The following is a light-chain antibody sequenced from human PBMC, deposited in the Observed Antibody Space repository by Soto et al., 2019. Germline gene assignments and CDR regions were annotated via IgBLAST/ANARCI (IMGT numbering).Light chain of an antibody. CDR1: SSDVGGYNY. J-gene: IGLJ2*01. V-gene: IGLV2-14*01. CDR3: SSYTSSSTHVV. CDR2: DVS. Sequence: QSALTQPASVSGSPGQSITISCTGTSSDVGGYNYVSWYQQHPGKAPKLMIYDVSNRPSGVSDRFSGSKSGNTASLTISGLQDEDEADYYCSSYTSSSTHVVFCGGTQLTVL.